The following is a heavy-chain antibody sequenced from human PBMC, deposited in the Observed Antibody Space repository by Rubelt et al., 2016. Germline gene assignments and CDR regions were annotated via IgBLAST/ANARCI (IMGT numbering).Heavy chain of an antibody. CDR1: GFTFSSYN. Sequence: GGLVQPGGSLRLSCAASGFTFSSYNMNWVRQAPGKGLEWVSYISSGGSSTYYADYVKGRFTISRDNAKNSLYLQMNSLRAEDTAIYYCVRSGGGFEYWGQGTLVTVSS. CDR2: ISSGGSST. CDR3: VRSGGGFEY. V-gene: IGHV3-48*01. J-gene: IGHJ4*02. D-gene: IGHD6-19*01.